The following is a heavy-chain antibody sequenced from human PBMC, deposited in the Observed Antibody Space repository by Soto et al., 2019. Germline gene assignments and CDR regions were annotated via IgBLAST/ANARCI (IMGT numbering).Heavy chain of an antibody. Sequence: PGGSVRLSCAASGFTFSNAWMSWVRQAPGKGLEWVGRIKSKTDGGTTDYAAPVKGRFTISRDDSKNTLYLQMNSLKTEDTAVYYCTTRFAYSSGWYDYWGQGTLVTVSS. CDR1: GFTFSNAW. CDR3: TTRFAYSSGWYDY. V-gene: IGHV3-15*01. CDR2: IKSKTDGGTT. J-gene: IGHJ4*02. D-gene: IGHD6-19*01.